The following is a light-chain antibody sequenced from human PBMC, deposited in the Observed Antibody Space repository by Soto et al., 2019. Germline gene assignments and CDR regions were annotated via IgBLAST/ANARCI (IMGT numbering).Light chain of an antibody. J-gene: IGKJ1*01. Sequence: EVVITQYTATLSVSPGERATLSCRASQSVSSNLAWYQQKPGQAPRLLIYGASTRAAGIPARFSGSGSGTDFTLTITSLQSDDFGVYYCHQHNNWWTFGQGTKVDIK. CDR1: QSVSSN. V-gene: IGKV3-15*01. CDR3: HQHNNWWT. CDR2: GAS.